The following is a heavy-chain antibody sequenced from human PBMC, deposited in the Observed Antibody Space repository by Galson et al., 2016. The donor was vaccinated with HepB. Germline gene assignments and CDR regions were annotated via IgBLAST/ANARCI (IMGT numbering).Heavy chain of an antibody. CDR1: GYTFTSYG. V-gene: IGHV1-18*04. D-gene: IGHD3-10*01. CDR2: ISVDTGHT. J-gene: IGHJ4*02. CDR3: VRNGSTHFMAF. Sequence: SVKVSCKASGYTFTSYGITWVRQAPGQGLEWMGWISVDTGHTGYGQKVQGRVTLTTDPSTSTAYMELTSLRPDDTAMYYCVRNGSTHFMAFWGQGTLITVSS.